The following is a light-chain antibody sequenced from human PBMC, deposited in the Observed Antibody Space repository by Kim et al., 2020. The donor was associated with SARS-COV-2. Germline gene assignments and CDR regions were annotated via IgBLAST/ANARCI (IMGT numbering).Light chain of an antibody. Sequence: SVSPGESVALSCRASQTISNNLAWYQQKPGQAPRLLFYLASARATGVPARFSGSGSGTEFILTISSLQSEDFAVYYCQQYSNWPHTFGQGTKLEI. CDR1: QTISNN. V-gene: IGKV3-15*01. J-gene: IGKJ2*01. CDR3: QQYSNWPHT. CDR2: LAS.